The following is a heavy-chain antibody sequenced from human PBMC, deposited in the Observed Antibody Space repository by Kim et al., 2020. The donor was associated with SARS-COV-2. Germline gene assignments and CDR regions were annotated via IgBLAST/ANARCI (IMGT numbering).Heavy chain of an antibody. CDR1: GFTVSTNW. D-gene: IGHD2-21*01. CDR2: IYSGGSST. CDR3: RRGLVASTFGNWLDH. V-gene: IGHV3-74*01. Sequence: GGSLRLSCAASGFTVSTNWMSWVRQTPAKGLVWVSRIYSGGSSTSAADAVERLITISRDNTNNMLFQLITSLTAEDAAVYCCRRGLVASTFGNWLDHWG. J-gene: IGHJ5*02.